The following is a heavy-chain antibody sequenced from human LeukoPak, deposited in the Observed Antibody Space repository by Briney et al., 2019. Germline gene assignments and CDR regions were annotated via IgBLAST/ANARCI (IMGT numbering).Heavy chain of an antibody. D-gene: IGHD2-21*02. CDR1: GFTVSSNY. CDR2: TYSSGTT. CDR3: AKDSGGDTSGY. J-gene: IGHJ4*02. Sequence: GGSLRLSCAASGFTVSSNYMSWVRQAPGKGLEYISVTYSSGTTYYADSVRDRFTISRDNSKNTLYLQMNSLRAEDTAVYYCAKDSGGDTSGYWGQGTLVTVSS. V-gene: IGHV3-53*01.